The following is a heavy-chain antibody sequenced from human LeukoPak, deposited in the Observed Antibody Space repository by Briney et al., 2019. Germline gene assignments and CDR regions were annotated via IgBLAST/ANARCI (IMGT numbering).Heavy chain of an antibody. CDR1: GFTVSSNY. Sequence: GGSLRLSCAPSGFTVSSNYMSWVRQAPGKGLEWVSVIYSGGSTNYADSVKGRFTISRHNSKNTVFLQMNSLRAEDTALYYCARDVWEREDARYLDYWGQGTVVTVSS. D-gene: IGHD1-1*01. CDR2: IYSGGST. CDR3: ARDVWEREDARYLDY. J-gene: IGHJ4*02. V-gene: IGHV3-53*01.